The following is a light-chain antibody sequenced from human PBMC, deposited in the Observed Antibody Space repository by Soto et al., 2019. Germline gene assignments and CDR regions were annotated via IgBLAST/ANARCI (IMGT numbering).Light chain of an antibody. CDR3: QQYDNWPPLT. CDR1: RSVSSS. J-gene: IGKJ4*01. V-gene: IGKV3-15*01. CDR2: GAS. Sequence: EIVMTQSPVTPSVSPGERATLSCRASRSVSSSLAWYQQKPGQAPRLLIYGASTRATGIPARFTGSGSGTEFTLTISSLQSEDFAIYYCQQYDNWPPLTFGGGTKVEIK.